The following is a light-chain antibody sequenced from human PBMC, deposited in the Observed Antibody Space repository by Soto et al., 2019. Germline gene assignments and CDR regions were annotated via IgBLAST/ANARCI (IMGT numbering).Light chain of an antibody. CDR1: QSVSSSY. J-gene: IGKJ4*01. V-gene: IGKV3-20*01. CDR3: QQYGSSPLT. Sequence: EIVLTQSPGTLSLSPVERATLSCRASQSVSSSYLAWYQQKPGQAPRLLIYGASNRATGIPDRFSGSGSGTDFTLTISRLQPEDFAVYYCQQYGSSPLTFGGGTKVDIK. CDR2: GAS.